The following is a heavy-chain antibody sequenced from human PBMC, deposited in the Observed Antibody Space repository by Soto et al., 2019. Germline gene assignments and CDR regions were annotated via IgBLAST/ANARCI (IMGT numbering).Heavy chain of an antibody. CDR1: GYTFTSYG. V-gene: IGHV1-18*04. CDR3: ARDLAVAGSPPSDFFDY. J-gene: IGHJ4*02. D-gene: IGHD6-19*01. CDR2: ISAYNGNT. Sequence: QVQLVQSGAEVKKPGASVKVSCKASGYTFTSYGISWVRQAPGQGLEWMGWISAYNGNTNYAQKLQGRVTMTTDTSTSTAYMELRRLRSDDTAVYYCARDLAVAGSPPSDFFDYWGQGTLVTVSS.